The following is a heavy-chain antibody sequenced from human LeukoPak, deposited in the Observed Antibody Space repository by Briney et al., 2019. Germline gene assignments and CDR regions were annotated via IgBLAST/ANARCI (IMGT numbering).Heavy chain of an antibody. V-gene: IGHV3-21*01. CDR3: ARGMRQIDDAFDL. J-gene: IGHJ3*01. D-gene: IGHD6-25*01. Sequence: GGSLRLSCAASGFTFSSYGMHWVRQAPGKGLEWVSSISGTSTYIHDADSVKGRFTVFRDNANKSLYLQMNSLRAEDTAMYYCARGMRQIDDAFDLWGQGTMVTVSS. CDR2: ISGTSTYI. CDR1: GFTFSSYG.